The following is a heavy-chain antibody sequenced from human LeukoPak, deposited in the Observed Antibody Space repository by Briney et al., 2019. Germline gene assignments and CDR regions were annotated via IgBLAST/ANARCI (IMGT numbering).Heavy chain of an antibody. V-gene: IGHV5-10-1*01. CDR3: ARLSDY. CDR1: GYTFTTYW. CDR2: IDPSDSVT. Sequence: GESLKISCKGSGYTFTTYWISWVRQMPGKGLEWMGKIDPSDSVTHYNPSFQGHVTISADKSASTAYLQWRSLKASDTAMYYCARLSDYWGQGTLVTVSS. J-gene: IGHJ4*02.